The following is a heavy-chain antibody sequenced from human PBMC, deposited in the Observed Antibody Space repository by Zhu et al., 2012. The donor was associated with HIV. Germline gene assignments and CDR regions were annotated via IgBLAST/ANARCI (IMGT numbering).Heavy chain of an antibody. D-gene: IGHD3-22*01. CDR1: GYSISSGYY. CDR3: ARGETVIVVGDAFDI. J-gene: IGHJ3*02. Sequence: QVQLQESGPGLVKPSETLSLTCAVSGYSISSGYYWGWIRQPPGKGLEWIGSIYHSGSTYYNPSLKSRVTISVDTSKNQFSLKLSSVTAADTAVYYCARGETVIVVGDAFDIWGQGTMVTVSS. CDR2: IYHSGST. V-gene: IGHV4-38-2*01.